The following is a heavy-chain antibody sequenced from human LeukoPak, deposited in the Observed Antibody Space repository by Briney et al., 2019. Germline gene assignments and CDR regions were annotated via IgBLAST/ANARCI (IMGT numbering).Heavy chain of an antibody. Sequence: ASVKVSCKASGYTFTSYYMHWARQAPGQGLEWMGIINPSGGSTSYAQKFQGRVTMTRDTSTSTAYMELRSLRSDDTAVYYCARSPYSSSLGYWGQGTLVTVSS. D-gene: IGHD6-6*01. J-gene: IGHJ4*02. CDR3: ARSPYSSSLGY. V-gene: IGHV1-46*01. CDR1: GYTFTSYY. CDR2: INPSGGST.